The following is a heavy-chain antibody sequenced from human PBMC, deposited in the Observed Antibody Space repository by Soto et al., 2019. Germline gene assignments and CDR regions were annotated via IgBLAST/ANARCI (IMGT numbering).Heavy chain of an antibody. CDR1: GVAISSYD. CDR3: ARGDDFWSGYPLYYGMDV. V-gene: IGHV4-4*07. CDR2: IYTSGST. D-gene: IGHD3-3*01. Sequence: ETLSLTCTVSGVAISSYDFIWIRKPAGKGLGWIGRIYTSGSTNYNPSLKSRVTMSVDTSKNQFSLKLSSVTAADTAVYYCARGDDFWSGYPLYYGMDVWGPGTTV. J-gene: IGHJ6*02.